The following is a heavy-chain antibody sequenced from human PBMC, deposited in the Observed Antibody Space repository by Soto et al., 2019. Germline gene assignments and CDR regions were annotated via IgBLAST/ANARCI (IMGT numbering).Heavy chain of an antibody. V-gene: IGHV1-3*01. D-gene: IGHD6-19*01. Sequence: ASVKVSCKASGYTFTSYAMHWVLQAPGQRLEWMGWINAGNGNTKYSQKFQGRVTITRDTSASTAYMELSSLRSEDTAVYYCAREIVRAVAGLGYWGQGTLVTVSS. CDR1: GYTFTSYA. CDR2: INAGNGNT. CDR3: AREIVRAVAGLGY. J-gene: IGHJ4*02.